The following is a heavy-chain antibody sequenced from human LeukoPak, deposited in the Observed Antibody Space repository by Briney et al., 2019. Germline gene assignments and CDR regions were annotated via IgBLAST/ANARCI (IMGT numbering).Heavy chain of an antibody. CDR1: GFIFSASA. J-gene: IGHJ4*02. CDR3: TGPDSSGYH. V-gene: IGHV3-73*01. D-gene: IGHD3-22*01. Sequence: GGSLRLSCAASGFIFSASAIHWVRQASGKGLEWVGHIRSKANNYATAYAASVKGRFTISRDDSKNTAYLQMDSLETEDTAVYYCTGPDSSGYHWGQGTLVTVSS. CDR2: IRSKANNYAT.